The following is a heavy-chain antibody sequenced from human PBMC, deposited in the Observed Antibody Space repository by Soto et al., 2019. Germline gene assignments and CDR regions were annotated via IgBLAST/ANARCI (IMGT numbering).Heavy chain of an antibody. V-gene: IGHV4-59*01. J-gene: IGHJ5*02. D-gene: IGHD6-6*01. Sequence: KPSETLSLTCTVSGGPISSYYWSWIRQPPGKGLEWIGYIYYSGSTNYNPSLKSRVTISVDTSKNQFSLKLSSVTAADTDVYYCTRGREYSSSPLYNWFDPWGQGTLVTVSS. CDR1: GGPISSYY. CDR2: IYYSGST. CDR3: TRGREYSSSPLYNWFDP.